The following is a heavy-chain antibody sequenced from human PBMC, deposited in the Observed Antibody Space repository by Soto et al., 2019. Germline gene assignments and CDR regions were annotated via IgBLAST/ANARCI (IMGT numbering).Heavy chain of an antibody. CDR1: RFAFSTYG. CDR3: GRAAYGGLPYDFGLDV. CDR2: IWYDGTNK. D-gene: IGHD4-17*01. V-gene: IGHV3-33*01. J-gene: IGHJ6*02. Sequence: GGSLRLSCAASRFAFSTYGMHWVRQAPGKGLEWVAVIWYDGTNKYYVESVKGRFTISRDNSKNTLYLQMNSLRVDDTAVYYCGRAAYGGLPYDFGLDVWGQGTTVTVSS.